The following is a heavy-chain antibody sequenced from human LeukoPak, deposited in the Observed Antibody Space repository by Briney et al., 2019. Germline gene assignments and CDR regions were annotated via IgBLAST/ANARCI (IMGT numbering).Heavy chain of an antibody. CDR2: IYYSGST. J-gene: IGHJ1*01. D-gene: IGHD3-22*01. V-gene: IGHV4-59*08. CDR1: GGSISSYY. Sequence: SETLSLTCTVSGGSISSYYWSWIRQPPGKGLEWIGYIYYSGSTNYNPSLKSRVTISVDTSKNQFSLKLSSVTAADTAVYYCARSPHYYDSSGYSRSPEYFQHWGQGTLVTVSS. CDR3: ARSPHYYDSSGYSRSPEYFQH.